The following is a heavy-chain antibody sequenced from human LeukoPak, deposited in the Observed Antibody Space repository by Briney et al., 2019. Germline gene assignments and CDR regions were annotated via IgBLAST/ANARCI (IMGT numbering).Heavy chain of an antibody. V-gene: IGHV4-59*01. CDR3: ARGFTIFGL. D-gene: IGHD3-3*01. Sequence: SETLSLTCIVSGDSISSYYWSWIRQPPGKGLEWIGYIYFTRSTNYNPPLKSRVTISIDTSKNQFSLRLSSVNAADTAVYYCARGFTIFGLWGQGTLVTVSS. J-gene: IGHJ4*02. CDR2: IYFTRST. CDR1: GDSISSYY.